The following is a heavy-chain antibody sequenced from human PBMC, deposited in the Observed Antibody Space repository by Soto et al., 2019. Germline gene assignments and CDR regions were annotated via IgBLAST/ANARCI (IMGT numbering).Heavy chain of an antibody. V-gene: IGHV4-34*01. CDR2: INHSGNP. Sequence: SETLSLTCAVYGGSLSDHYWSWIRQPPGKGLEWIGEINHSGNPNYNPSLESRVTMSVDTSKNHFSLKVDSVTAADTAVYFCATLDCSSTSCYGGDWFDPWGQGTLVTVSS. CDR3: ATLDCSSTSCYGGDWFDP. J-gene: IGHJ5*02. CDR1: GGSLSDHY. D-gene: IGHD2-2*01.